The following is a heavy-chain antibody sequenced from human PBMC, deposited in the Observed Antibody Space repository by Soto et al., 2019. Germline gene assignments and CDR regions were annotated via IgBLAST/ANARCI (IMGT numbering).Heavy chain of an antibody. CDR3: ARHGFYGDYSSNYFDP. D-gene: IGHD4-17*01. CDR1: GYSFTSYW. J-gene: IGHJ5*02. Sequence: RGESLKISCKGSGYSFTSYWIGWVRQMPGKGLEWMGIIYPGDSDTRYSPSFQGQVTISADKSISTAYLQWSSLKASDTAIYYCARHGFYGDYSSNYFDPWGQGTLVTVSS. V-gene: IGHV5-51*01. CDR2: IYPGDSDT.